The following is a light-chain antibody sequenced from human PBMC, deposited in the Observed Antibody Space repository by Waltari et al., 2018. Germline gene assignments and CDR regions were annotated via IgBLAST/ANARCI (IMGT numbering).Light chain of an antibody. J-gene: IGKJ1*01. Sequence: EIVLTQSPATLSLSPGERATLSCRASQGVSSYLAWYQQKPGQAPRLLIYDASNRATGVPARFSGSGSGTDFTLTISSLEPEDFAVYYCQQRFNWPPLTFGQGTKVEI. CDR2: DAS. V-gene: IGKV3-11*01. CDR3: QQRFNWPPLT. CDR1: QGVSSY.